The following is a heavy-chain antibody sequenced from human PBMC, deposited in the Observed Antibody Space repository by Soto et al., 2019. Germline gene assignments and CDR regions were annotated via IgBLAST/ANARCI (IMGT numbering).Heavy chain of an antibody. Sequence: QVQLVQSGAEVKKPGSSVKVSCKASGGIFSTYAISWLRQAPGQGLEWMGGIIPIFGTPNYAQRFQGRVTITADESTPTSYMELSRLKSEDTAVYYCARDRDDDGSGNYYNRIDFWGQGTLVTVSS. CDR1: GGIFSTYA. CDR3: ARDRDDDGSGNYYNRIDF. J-gene: IGHJ4*02. CDR2: IIPIFGTP. D-gene: IGHD3-10*01. V-gene: IGHV1-69*01.